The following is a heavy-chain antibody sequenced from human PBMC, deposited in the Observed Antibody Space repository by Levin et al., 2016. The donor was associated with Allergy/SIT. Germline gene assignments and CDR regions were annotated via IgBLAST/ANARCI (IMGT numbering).Heavy chain of an antibody. J-gene: IGHJ5*02. D-gene: IGHD6-19*01. CDR3: AREYPRGVAGT. V-gene: IGHV3-64*04. CDR2: ISSNGGST. Sequence: WIRQPPGRGLEYVSAISSNGGSTYYADSVKGRFTISRDNSKNTLYLQMNSLRAEDTAVYYCAREYPRGVAGTWGQGTLVTVSS.